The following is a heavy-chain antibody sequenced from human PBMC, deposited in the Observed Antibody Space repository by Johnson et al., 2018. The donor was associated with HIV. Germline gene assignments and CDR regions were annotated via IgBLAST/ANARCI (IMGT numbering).Heavy chain of an antibody. CDR3: AKGILTNDAFDI. CDR1: GFTFNYYG. Sequence: LVESGGGVVQPGRSLRITCAASGFTFNYYGIHWVRQAPGKGLEWVAFISFDGSNKDYADSVKGRFTISRDNSKNTLYLQMNSLRTEDTAVYYCAKGILTNDAFDIWGQGTMVTVSP. CDR2: ISFDGSNK. V-gene: IGHV3-30-3*01. J-gene: IGHJ3*02. D-gene: IGHD3-10*01.